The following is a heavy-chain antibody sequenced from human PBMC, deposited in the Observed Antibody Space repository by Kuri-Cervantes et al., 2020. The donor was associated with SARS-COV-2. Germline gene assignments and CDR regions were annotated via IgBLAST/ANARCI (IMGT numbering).Heavy chain of an antibody. Sequence: ASEKVSCKASGYSFSSYDINWVRQAAGQGLEWMGWLNPDTGNTGNAKEFQGRVTMTTDTSINTAYMELSSLRFEDAAEYYCARDIGDWNPDGFDIWGQGTMVTVSS. V-gene: IGHV1-8*01. J-gene: IGHJ3*02. D-gene: IGHD1-1*01. CDR2: LNPDTGNT. CDR3: ARDIGDWNPDGFDI. CDR1: GYSFSSYD.